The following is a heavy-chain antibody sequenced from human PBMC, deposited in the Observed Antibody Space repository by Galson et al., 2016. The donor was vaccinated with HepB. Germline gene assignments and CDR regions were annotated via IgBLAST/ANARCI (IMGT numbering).Heavy chain of an antibody. V-gene: IGHV3-23*01. CDR1: GFTFSSFA. J-gene: IGHJ2*01. CDR3: AKGNNWGPVPRYWFVDV. CDR2: IRGSGSSS. D-gene: IGHD7-27*01. Sequence: SLRLSCAASGFTFSSFAMSWVRPAPGTGLEWVSGIRGSGSSSYYVDSVTGRFTISRDNSKNTLYLHMNSLRVKDTAGYYCAKGNNWGPVPRYWFVDVWGRGTLVTVSS.